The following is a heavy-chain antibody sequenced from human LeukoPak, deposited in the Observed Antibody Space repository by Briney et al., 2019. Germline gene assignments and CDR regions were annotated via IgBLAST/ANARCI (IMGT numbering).Heavy chain of an antibody. Sequence: ASVKVSCKASGYTFTSYGISWVRQAPGQGLEWMGWISAYNGNTNYAQKLQGRVTMTTDTSTSTAYMELRSLRSDDTAVYYCARAVVVPATSDAYYYHMDVWGKGTTVTVSS. CDR1: GYTFTSYG. CDR3: ARAVVVPATSDAYYYHMDV. V-gene: IGHV1-18*01. CDR2: ISAYNGNT. D-gene: IGHD2-2*01. J-gene: IGHJ6*03.